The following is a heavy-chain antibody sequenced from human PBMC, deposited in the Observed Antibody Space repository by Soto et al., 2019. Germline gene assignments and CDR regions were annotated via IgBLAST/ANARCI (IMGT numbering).Heavy chain of an antibody. J-gene: IGHJ5*02. D-gene: IGHD1-1*01. Sequence: VQLVESGGGLVKPGGSLRLSCAASGFVFSDYYMTWIRQAPGKGLEWVSDISSGGAVSNFADSVRCRFTISRDNTNNSLYLQMNNLRADDTAIYYCARRLTGRTTGDWFDPWGQGTLVTVSS. CDR2: ISSGGAVS. V-gene: IGHV3-11*01. CDR1: GFVFSDYY. CDR3: ARRLTGRTTGDWFDP.